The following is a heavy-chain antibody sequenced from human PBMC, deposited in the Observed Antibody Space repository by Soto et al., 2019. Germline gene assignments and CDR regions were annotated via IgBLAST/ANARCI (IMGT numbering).Heavy chain of an antibody. CDR2: IYYSGST. CDR1: GGSISSYY. D-gene: IGHD6-19*01. CDR3: ARRGAVAGTDTWFDP. Sequence: PSETLSLTCTVSGGSISSYYWSWIRQPPGKGLEWIGYIYYSGSTNYNPSLKSRVTISVDTSKNQFSLKLSSVTAADTAVYYCARRGAVAGTDTWFDPWGQGTLVTVSS. J-gene: IGHJ5*02. V-gene: IGHV4-59*01.